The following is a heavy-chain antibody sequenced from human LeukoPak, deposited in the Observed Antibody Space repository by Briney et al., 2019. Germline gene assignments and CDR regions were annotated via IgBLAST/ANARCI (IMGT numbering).Heavy chain of an antibody. CDR1: GGTFSSYA. CDR3: AREFSKSSSWDS. CDR2: IIPIFGIA. D-gene: IGHD6-13*01. V-gene: IGHV1-69*04. Sequence: SVKVSCKASGGTFSSYAISWVRQAPGQGLEWMGRIIPIFGIANYAQKFQGRVTITADKSTSTAYMGLSSLRSEDTAVYYCAREFSKSSSWDSWGQGTLVTVSS. J-gene: IGHJ5*01.